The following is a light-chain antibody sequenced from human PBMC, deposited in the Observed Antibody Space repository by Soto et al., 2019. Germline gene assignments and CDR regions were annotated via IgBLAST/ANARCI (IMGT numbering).Light chain of an antibody. CDR3: QQYNSYSWT. CDR2: DAS. J-gene: IGKJ1*01. CDR1: QTISSW. V-gene: IGKV1-5*01. Sequence: DNQMTQSPSTLSASLGDRVTITCRASQTISSWLAWYQQKPGKAPKLLIYDASSLKSGVPSRFSGSGSGTEFTLTISSLQPDDFATYYCQQYNSYSWTFGQGTKVDIK.